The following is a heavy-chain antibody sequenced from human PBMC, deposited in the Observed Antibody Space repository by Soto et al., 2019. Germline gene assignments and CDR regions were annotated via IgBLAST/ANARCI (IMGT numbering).Heavy chain of an antibody. CDR3: ARVSSVGAPFWFDP. Sequence: LPLTCTVSGGSINSDGYYWSWIRQHPGKGLEWIGYIYYSGSTYYNPSLKSRVTISVDTSKNQFSLKLSSVTAADTAVYYCARVSSVGAPFWFDPWGQGTLVTVSS. CDR2: IYYSGST. D-gene: IGHD1-26*01. V-gene: IGHV4-31*03. J-gene: IGHJ5*02. CDR1: GGSINSDGYY.